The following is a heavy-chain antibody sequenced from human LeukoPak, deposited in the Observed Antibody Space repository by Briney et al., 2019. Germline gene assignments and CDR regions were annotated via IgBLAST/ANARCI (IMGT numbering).Heavy chain of an antibody. J-gene: IGHJ6*02. CDR1: GFTFSSYG. CDR2: IWYDGSNK. Sequence: PGGSLRLSCAASGFTFSSYGMHWVRQAPGKGREWVAVIWYDGSNKYYADSVKGRFTISRDNSKNTLYLQMNSLRAEDTAVYYCAREEGYYDASYFYYYYYYGMDVWGQGTTVTVSS. V-gene: IGHV3-33*01. D-gene: IGHD1-26*01. CDR3: AREEGYYDASYFYYYYYYGMDV.